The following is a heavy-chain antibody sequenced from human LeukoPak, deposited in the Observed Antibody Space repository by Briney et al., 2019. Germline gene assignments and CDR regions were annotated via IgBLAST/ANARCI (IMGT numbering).Heavy chain of an antibody. Sequence: SETLSLTCTVSGGSISSYYWSWIRQPPGKGLEWIGEINHSGSTDYNPSLKSRVTISVDTSKNQFSLKLSSVTAADTAVYYCGSPEAVAAYYYMDVWGKGTTVTVSS. CDR2: INHSGST. V-gene: IGHV4-34*01. J-gene: IGHJ6*03. D-gene: IGHD6-19*01. CDR3: GSPEAVAAYYYMDV. CDR1: GGSISSYY.